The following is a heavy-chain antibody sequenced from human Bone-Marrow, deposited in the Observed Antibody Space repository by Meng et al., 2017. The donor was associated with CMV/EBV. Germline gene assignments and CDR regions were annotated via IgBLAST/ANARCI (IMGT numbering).Heavy chain of an antibody. CDR1: GYTFTSYD. J-gene: IGHJ6*02. CDR2: MNPNSGNT. Sequence: ASVKVSCKASGYTFTSYDINWVRQATGQGLEWMGWMNPNSGNTGYAQKFQGRATITRNTSISTAYMELSSLRSEDTAVYYCARGGRGWHTTYDYYGMDVWGQGTTVTVSS. CDR3: ARGGRGWHTTYDYYGMDV. V-gene: IGHV1-8*03. D-gene: IGHD6-19*01.